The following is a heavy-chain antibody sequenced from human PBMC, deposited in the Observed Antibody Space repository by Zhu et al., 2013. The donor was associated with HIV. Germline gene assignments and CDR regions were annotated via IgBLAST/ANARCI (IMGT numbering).Heavy chain of an antibody. V-gene: IGHV3-30-3*01. Sequence: VQLVESGGGVVQPGRSLRLSCAASGFTFSSYAMHWVRQAPGKGLEWVAVISYDGSNKYYADSVKGRFTISRDNSKNTLYLQMNSLRAEDTAVYYCARGPFDYWGQGTLVTVSS. CDR2: ISYDGSNK. J-gene: IGHJ4*02. CDR3: ARGPFDY. CDR1: GFTFSSYA.